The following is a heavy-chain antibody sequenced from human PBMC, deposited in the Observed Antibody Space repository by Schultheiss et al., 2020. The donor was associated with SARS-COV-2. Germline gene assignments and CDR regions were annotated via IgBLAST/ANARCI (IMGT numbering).Heavy chain of an antibody. CDR3: VKSLAGTTSY. D-gene: IGHD1-7*01. V-gene: IGHV3-30*04. CDR1: GFTFSGSA. Sequence: GESLKISCAASGFTFSGSAMHWVRQASGKGLEWVAVISYDGSNKYYADSVKGRFTISRDNSKNTLYLQMNSLRAEDTAVYYCVKSLAGTTSYWGQGSLVTVSS. CDR2: ISYDGSNK. J-gene: IGHJ4*02.